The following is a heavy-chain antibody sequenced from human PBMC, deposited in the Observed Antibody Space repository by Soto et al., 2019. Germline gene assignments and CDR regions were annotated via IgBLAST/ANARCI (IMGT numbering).Heavy chain of an antibody. V-gene: IGHV4-4*02. CDR3: ARVSGYYGSGPTSNWFDP. CDR1: GGSISSTNW. J-gene: IGHJ5*02. D-gene: IGHD3-10*01. CDR2: IYHSGSP. Sequence: SETLSLTCVVSGGSISSTNWWTWVRQPPGKGLEWIGEIYHSGSPTFSPSLRGRATISVDKSNNQFSLRLRSVTAADTAVYYCARVSGYYGSGPTSNWFDPWGQGIRVTVSS.